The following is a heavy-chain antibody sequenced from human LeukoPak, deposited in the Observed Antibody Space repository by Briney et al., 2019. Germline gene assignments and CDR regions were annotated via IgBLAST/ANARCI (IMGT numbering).Heavy chain of an antibody. CDR1: GYTFTSYG. D-gene: IGHD6-13*01. CDR3: ARGYLAAHYYYYYMDV. CDR2: ISAYNGNT. V-gene: IGHV1-18*01. Sequence: GASVKVSCKASGYTFTSYGISWVRRAPGQGLEWMGWISAYNGNTNYAQKLQGRVTMTTDTSTSTAYMELRSLRSDDTAVYYCARGYLAAHYYYYYMDVWGKGTTVTVSS. J-gene: IGHJ6*03.